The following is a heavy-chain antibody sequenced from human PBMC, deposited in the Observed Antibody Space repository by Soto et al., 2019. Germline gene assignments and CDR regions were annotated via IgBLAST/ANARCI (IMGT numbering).Heavy chain of an antibody. V-gene: IGHV4-38-2*02. Sequence: PSETLSLTCAVSGYSISSGYYWGWIRQPPGKGLEWIGSIYHSGSTYYNPSLKSRVTISVDTSKNQFSLKLSSVTAADTAVYYCARDEGRIAARPGYFDYWGQGTLVTVSS. D-gene: IGHD6-6*01. J-gene: IGHJ4*02. CDR1: GYSISSGYY. CDR3: ARDEGRIAARPGYFDY. CDR2: IYHSGST.